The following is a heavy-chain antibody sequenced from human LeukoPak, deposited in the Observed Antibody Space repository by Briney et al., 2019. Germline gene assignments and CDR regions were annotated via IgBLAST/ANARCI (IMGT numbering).Heavy chain of an antibody. V-gene: IGHV4-31*03. D-gene: IGHD2-2*01. CDR3: ARRNPYCSSTSCYSYNQRQTNWFDP. Sequence: PSQTLSLTCTVSGGSISSGGYYWSWIRQHPGKGLEWIGYIYYSGSTYYNPSLKSRVTISVDTSKNQFSLKLSSVTAADTAVYYCARRNPYCSSTSCYSYNQRQTNWFDPWGQGTLVTVSS. CDR1: GGSISSGGYY. CDR2: IYYSGST. J-gene: IGHJ5*02.